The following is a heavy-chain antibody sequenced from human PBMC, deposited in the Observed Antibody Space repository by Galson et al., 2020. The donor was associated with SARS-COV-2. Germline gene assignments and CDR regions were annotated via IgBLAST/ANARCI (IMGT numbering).Heavy chain of an antibody. CDR1: GFTFNDYT. Sequence: GGSLRLSCAASGFTFNDYTMHWVRQAPGKGLEWVSLISWDGGSTYYADSVKGRFTISRDNSKNSLYLQMNSLRTEDTALYYCAKDTLRYFSPGGGSYCMDVWGQGTTVTVSS. CDR2: ISWDGGST. V-gene: IGHV3-43*01. CDR3: AKDTLRYFSPGGGSYCMDV. J-gene: IGHJ6*02. D-gene: IGHD3-9*01.